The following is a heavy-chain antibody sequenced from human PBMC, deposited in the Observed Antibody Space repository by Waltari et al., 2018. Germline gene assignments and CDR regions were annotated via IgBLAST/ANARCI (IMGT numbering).Heavy chain of an antibody. CDR1: GFTFTNHW. V-gene: IGHV3-7*04. D-gene: IGHD2-21*02. CDR3: ARGVTTVEY. CDR2: IKQDGREK. J-gene: IGHJ4*02. Sequence: EVQLVESGGGLVQPGGSLRLSCSGSGFTFTNHWMSWVRQAPGKGPEWVASIKQDGREKYYVDSMKGRFTISRDNAKNSLSLQMDSLRAEDTAVYFCARGVTTVEYWGQGTLVTVSS.